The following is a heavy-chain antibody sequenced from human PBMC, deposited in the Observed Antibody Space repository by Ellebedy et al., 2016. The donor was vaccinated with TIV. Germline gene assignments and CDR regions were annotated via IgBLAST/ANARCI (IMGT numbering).Heavy chain of an antibody. J-gene: IGHJ6*02. CDR3: ARSFFDLSSWYNNDFYYGMDL. D-gene: IGHD6-13*01. V-gene: IGHV4-59*08. Sequence: SETLSLTCSVSGVFITSYFWGWIRQPPGRGLEWIGYSYYNGSTSYNPSLKSRVSISVDTSKNQFSLRLRSVTAADTAVYYCARSFFDLSSWYNNDFYYGMDLWGQGATVTVSS. CDR2: SYYNGST. CDR1: GVFITSYF.